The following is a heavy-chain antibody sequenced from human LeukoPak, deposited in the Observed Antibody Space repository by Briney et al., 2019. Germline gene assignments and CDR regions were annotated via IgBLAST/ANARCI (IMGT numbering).Heavy chain of an antibody. V-gene: IGHV1-69*01. J-gene: IGHJ6*02. CDR3: ARGVRFGYSSGWYGPTYYYYGMDV. CDR1: GGTFSSYA. D-gene: IGHD6-19*01. Sequence: GSSVKVSCKASGGTFSSYAISWVRQAPGQGLEWMGGIIPIFGTANYAQKFQGRVTITADESTSTAYMELSSLRSEDTAVYYCARGVRFGYSSGWYGPTYYYYGMDVWGQGTTVTVSS. CDR2: IIPIFGTA.